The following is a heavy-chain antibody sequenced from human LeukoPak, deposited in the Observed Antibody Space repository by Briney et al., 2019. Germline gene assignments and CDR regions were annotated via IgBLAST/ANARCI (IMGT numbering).Heavy chain of an antibody. D-gene: IGHD2-2*01. Sequence: GGSLRLSCAASGFTFSSYGMHWVRQAPGKGLEGVADTSYDGNNKTYADAVKGRFTISRDNSQQTLYLQMNSLRSGDTAVYYCAKDRQSVVSAAELDYWGQGTLVTVSS. J-gene: IGHJ4*02. CDR2: TSYDGNNK. V-gene: IGHV3-30*18. CDR3: AKDRQSVVSAAELDY. CDR1: GFTFSSYG.